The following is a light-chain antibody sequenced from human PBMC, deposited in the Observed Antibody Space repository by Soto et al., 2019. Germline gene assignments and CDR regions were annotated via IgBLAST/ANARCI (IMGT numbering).Light chain of an antibody. CDR3: AAWDDSIDRVV. J-gene: IGLJ2*01. CDR2: RNN. CDR1: SSNIGSTY. V-gene: IGLV1-47*01. Sequence: QSVLTQAPSASGTPGQRVTISCSGSSSNIGSTYVYWYQQLPGATPKLLVYRNNQRPSGVPDRFSGSRSGSSASLAISGLRSEDEADYYCAAWDDSIDRVVFGGGTKVTVL.